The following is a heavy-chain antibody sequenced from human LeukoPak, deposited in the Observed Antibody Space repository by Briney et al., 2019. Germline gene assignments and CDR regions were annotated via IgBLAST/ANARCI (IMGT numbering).Heavy chain of an antibody. CDR3: ARGGDGQDY. V-gene: IGHV4-59*01. CDR1: GGXISSYY. CDR2: IYYSGST. J-gene: IGHJ4*02. D-gene: IGHD5-24*01. Sequence: PSETLSLTCTVSGGXISSYYWSWIRQPPGKGLEWIGYIYYSGSTNYNPSLKSRVTISVDTSKNQFSLKLSSVTAADTAVYYCARGGDGQDYWGQGTLVTVSS.